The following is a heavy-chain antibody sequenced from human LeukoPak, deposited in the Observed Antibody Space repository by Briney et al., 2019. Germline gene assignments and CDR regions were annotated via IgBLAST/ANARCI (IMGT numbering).Heavy chain of an antibody. CDR3: ARDPDGDGYDY. CDR1: GYTFTNYY. J-gene: IGHJ4*02. CDR2: INPTGGST. D-gene: IGHD5-24*01. V-gene: IGHV1-46*01. Sequence: ASVKVSCKASGYTFTNYYMHWVRQAPGQGLEWMGIINPTGGSTSYAQNLQGRVTMTRDTSTSTVYMELSSLRSEGAAVYYCARDPDGDGYDYWGQGTLVTVSS.